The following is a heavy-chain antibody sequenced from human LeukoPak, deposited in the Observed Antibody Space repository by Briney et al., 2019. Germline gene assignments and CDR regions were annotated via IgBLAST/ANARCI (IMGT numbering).Heavy chain of an antibody. CDR2: VGITGDT. V-gene: IGHV3-13*04. D-gene: IGHD3-10*01. CDR1: GFTVSRHD. J-gene: IGHJ4*02. Sequence: ESGGSLRPSYAASGFTVSRHDIDWVRQPTGKGLEWVSGVGITGDTYFAGSVKGRSTLSRENAKNSLFLQMNSLRAGDTAVYYCARVIRGGGGFDYWGQGTLVTVSS. CDR3: ARVIRGGGGFDY.